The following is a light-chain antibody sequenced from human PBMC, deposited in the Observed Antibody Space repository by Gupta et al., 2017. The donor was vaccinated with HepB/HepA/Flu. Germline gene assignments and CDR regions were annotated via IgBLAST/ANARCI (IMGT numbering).Light chain of an antibody. CDR3: QRRTNWHPHVT. CDR2: DAS. CDR1: ESIRSY. Sequence: EIVLTQSPATLALSPGERATLSCRASESIRSYLAWYQQKPGQAPRLLIYDASNRATGITARFSGSGAGTDFTLTVSSREPEDFAVYYCQRRTNWHPHVTFGRGTRVEIK. V-gene: IGKV3-11*01. J-gene: IGKJ4*01.